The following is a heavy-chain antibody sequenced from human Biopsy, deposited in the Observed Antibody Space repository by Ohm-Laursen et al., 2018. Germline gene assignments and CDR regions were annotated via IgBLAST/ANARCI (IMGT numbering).Heavy chain of an antibody. Sequence: GASVKVSRKTFGGTLSKYAMSWVRQAPGQGLEWLGVIIAPSGTTNNAQRFQGRLSITADESATSVYMELSSLTSEDTAVYYCARTGTYYHDSSLYYFYGLDLWGQGSTVTVFS. CDR1: GGTLSKYA. CDR3: ARTGTYYHDSSLYYFYGLDL. CDR2: IIAPSGTT. J-gene: IGHJ6*02. V-gene: IGHV1-69*13. D-gene: IGHD3-22*01.